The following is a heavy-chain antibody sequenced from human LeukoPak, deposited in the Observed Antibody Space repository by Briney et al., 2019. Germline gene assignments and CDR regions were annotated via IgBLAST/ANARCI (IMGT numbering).Heavy chain of an antibody. CDR1: GYSFTNYW. CDR2: ISHGDSDT. D-gene: IGHD3-10*01. CDR3: ARHPRRGLVPDY. Sequence: GESLKISWKGSGYSFTNYWNGWVPQMPGKGLEWMGIISHGDSDTRYSPSFQGQVTISADKSISTAYLQRSSLKASDTAMYYCARHPRRGLVPDYWGQGTLVTVSS. J-gene: IGHJ4*02. V-gene: IGHV5-51*01.